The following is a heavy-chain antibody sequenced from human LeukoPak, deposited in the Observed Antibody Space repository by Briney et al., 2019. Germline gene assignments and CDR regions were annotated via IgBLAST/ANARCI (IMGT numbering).Heavy chain of an antibody. V-gene: IGHV3-23*01. D-gene: IGHD4-11*01. Sequence: GGSLRLSCAASGFTFTNYAMSWVRQAPGKGLEWVSAISGSGGSTYYADSVKGRFTISRDNSKNTLHLQMNSLRAEDTAIYYCAKDRNDYSNYIDYWGQGTLVTVSS. CDR3: AKDRNDYSNYIDY. J-gene: IGHJ4*02. CDR2: ISGSGGST. CDR1: GFTFTNYA.